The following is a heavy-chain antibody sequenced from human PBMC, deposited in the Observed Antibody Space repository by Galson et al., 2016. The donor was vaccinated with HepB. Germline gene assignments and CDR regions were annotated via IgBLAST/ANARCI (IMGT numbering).Heavy chain of an antibody. D-gene: IGHD7-27*01. V-gene: IGHV6-1*01. CDR2: TYYRSKWHS. CDR1: GDSVSSNSAG. J-gene: IGHJ4*02. Sequence: CAISGDSVSSNSAGWYWIRQSPSRGLEWLGRTYYRSKWHSDYAESVKSRITINPDTAKNQFSLQLNSVTPEDTAIYYCARSYLLGRGFGSWGQGTLVTVSS. CDR3: ARSYLLGRGFGS.